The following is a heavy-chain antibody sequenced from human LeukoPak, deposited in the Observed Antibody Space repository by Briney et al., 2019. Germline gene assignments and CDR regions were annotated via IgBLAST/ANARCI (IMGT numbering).Heavy chain of an antibody. Sequence: SVKVSCKASGGTFSSYAISWVRQAPGQGLEWMGGIIPIFGTANYAQKFQGRVTITADESTSTAYMELSSLRSEDTAVYYCARVYWERLLSGNWFDPWGQGTLVTVSS. J-gene: IGHJ5*02. V-gene: IGHV1-69*13. CDR3: ARVYWERLLSGNWFDP. D-gene: IGHD1-26*01. CDR1: GGTFSSYA. CDR2: IIPIFGTA.